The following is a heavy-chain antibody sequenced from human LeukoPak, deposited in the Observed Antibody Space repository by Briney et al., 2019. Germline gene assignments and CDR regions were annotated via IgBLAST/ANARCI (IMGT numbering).Heavy chain of an antibody. Sequence: PGGSLRLSCAASGFTFSNYVMNWVGQAPGKGLEWVSTIDANAVGTYYADSVKGRFTISRDNSKNTLCLQMSSLRAEDTAVYYCARRVQYDDSHYCIFDYWGQGTLVTVSS. CDR2: IDANAVGT. J-gene: IGHJ4*02. D-gene: IGHD3-22*01. CDR3: ARRVQYDDSHYCIFDY. V-gene: IGHV3-23*01. CDR1: GFTFSNYV.